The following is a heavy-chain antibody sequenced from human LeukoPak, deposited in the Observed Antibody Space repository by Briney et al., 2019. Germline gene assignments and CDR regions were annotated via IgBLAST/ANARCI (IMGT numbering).Heavy chain of an antibody. J-gene: IGHJ4*02. CDR3: TNVPRGVGDY. D-gene: IGHD3-10*01. V-gene: IGHV3-7*01. Sequence: QPGGSLRLSCAASGFTFSGYWMNWVRQAPGRGLEWVAHIKQDGSEQYYVDSVKGRFTISRDKARNALYLQMNSLRAEDTAIYYCTNVPRGVGDYWGQGTLVTVSS. CDR2: IKQDGSEQ. CDR1: GFTFSGYW.